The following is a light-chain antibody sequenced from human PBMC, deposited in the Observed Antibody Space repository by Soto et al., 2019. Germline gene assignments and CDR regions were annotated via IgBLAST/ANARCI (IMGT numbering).Light chain of an antibody. V-gene: IGLV3-21*02. Sequence: SYELTQPPSVSVAPGQTASITCGGNNIGSKSVHWYQKKPGQAPVLVVYDDRDRPSGTPERLSVSKSGNTATLTISRVEAGDEADYYCQVWDSRSDHWVFGGGTQLTVL. CDR3: QVWDSRSDHWV. CDR2: DDR. J-gene: IGLJ7*01. CDR1: NIGSKS.